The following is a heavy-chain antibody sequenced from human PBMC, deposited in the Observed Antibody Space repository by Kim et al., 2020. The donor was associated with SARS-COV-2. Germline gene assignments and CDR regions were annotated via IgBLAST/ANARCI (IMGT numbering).Heavy chain of an antibody. V-gene: IGHV1-18*01. CDR2: ISAYNGNT. D-gene: IGHD6-19*01. CDR3: ARDLSSSAWYSSGWYNYYYFMDG. Sequence: ASVKVSCKASGYTFTSYGISWVRQAPGQGLEWMGWISAYNGNTNYAQKLQGRVTMTTDTSTSTAYMELRSLRSDDTAVYYCARDLSSSAWYSSGWYNYYYFMDGGGKGTSVTVS. CDR1: GYTFTSYG. J-gene: IGHJ6*03.